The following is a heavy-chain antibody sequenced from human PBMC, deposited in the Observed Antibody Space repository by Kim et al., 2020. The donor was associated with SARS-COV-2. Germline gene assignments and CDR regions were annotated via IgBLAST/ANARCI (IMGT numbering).Heavy chain of an antibody. Sequence: GESLKISCKGSGYSFTSYWISWVRQMPGKGLEWMGRIDPSDSYTNYSPSFQGHVTISADKSISTAYLQWSSLKASDTAMYYCARHGLDDSSGYYIGIDYWGQGTLVTVSS. V-gene: IGHV5-10-1*01. CDR3: ARHGLDDSSGYYIGIDY. J-gene: IGHJ4*02. CDR1: GYSFTSYW. CDR2: IDPSDSYT. D-gene: IGHD3-22*01.